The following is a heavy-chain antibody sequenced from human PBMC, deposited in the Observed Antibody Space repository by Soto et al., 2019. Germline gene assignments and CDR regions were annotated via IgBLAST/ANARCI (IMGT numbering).Heavy chain of an antibody. CDR3: ARDKITGRFDY. D-gene: IGHD2-8*02. Sequence: QVQLQQWGAGLLKPSETLSLTCAVYGGSFSGYYWTWIRQPPGTGLEWNGEINHSGSTNYNPSLKMRVTISVDTAKNQFSLKLTSVTAADTAVYYCARDKITGRFDYWGQGTLVTVSS. V-gene: IGHV4-34*01. J-gene: IGHJ4*02. CDR1: GGSFSGYY. CDR2: INHSGST.